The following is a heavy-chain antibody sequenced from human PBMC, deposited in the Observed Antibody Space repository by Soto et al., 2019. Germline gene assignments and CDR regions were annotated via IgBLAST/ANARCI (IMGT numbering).Heavy chain of an antibody. CDR1: GFTFDTYA. Sequence: EVQLLQSGGGLVQPGGSLRLSCVASGFTFDTYAMSWVRQAPGKGLEWVSAISGGGGSTYYADSVKGRFTISRDKSKNTLCLNMDRLRADDEGGYYGVKGRGAWRAYCFDYWGPGTPVTGFS. V-gene: IGHV3-23*01. J-gene: IGHJ4*02. CDR2: ISGGGGST. CDR3: VKGRGAWRAYCFDY. D-gene: IGHD2-21*01.